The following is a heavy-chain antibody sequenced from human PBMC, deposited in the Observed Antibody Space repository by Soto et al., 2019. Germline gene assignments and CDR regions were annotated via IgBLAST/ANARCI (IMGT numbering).Heavy chain of an antibody. CDR2: IYYSGST. J-gene: IGHJ3*02. CDR1: GGSISSSSYY. Sequence: QLQLQESGPGLVKPSETLSLTCTVSGGSISSSSYYWGWIRQPPGKGLEWIGSIYYSGSTYYNPSPKSRVTISVDTSKDQFSLKLSSVTAADTAVYYCARHVYSRSAFDIWGQGTMVTVSS. V-gene: IGHV4-39*01. D-gene: IGHD2-8*01. CDR3: ARHVYSRSAFDI.